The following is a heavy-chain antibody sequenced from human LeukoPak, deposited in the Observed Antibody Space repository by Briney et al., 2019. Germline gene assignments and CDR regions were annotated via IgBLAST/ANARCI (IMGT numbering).Heavy chain of an antibody. V-gene: IGHV4-34*01. D-gene: IGHD6-19*01. CDR3: ARAEQWFFDP. CDR1: GGSFSDYY. CDR2: INYSGST. Sequence: SETLSLTCAVYGGSFSDYYWSWIRQPPGKGLEWIGEINYSGSTNYNPSLKSRVTISVDTSTNQSSLKLSSVTAADTAVYYCARAEQWFFDPWGQGTLVTVSS. J-gene: IGHJ5*02.